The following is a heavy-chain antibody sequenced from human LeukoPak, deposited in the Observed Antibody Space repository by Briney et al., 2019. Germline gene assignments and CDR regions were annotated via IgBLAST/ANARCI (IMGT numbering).Heavy chain of an antibody. CDR1: GGSISSYY. V-gene: IGHV4-59*01. CDR3: ARDTTSIGFDP. J-gene: IGHJ5*02. D-gene: IGHD1-26*01. CDR2: IYYSGST. Sequence: SETLSLTCTVSGGSISSYYWSWIRQPPGKGLEWIGYIYYSGSTNYNPSLKSRVTISVDTSKNKFSLKLSSVTAADTAVYYCARDTTSIGFDPWGQGTLVTVSS.